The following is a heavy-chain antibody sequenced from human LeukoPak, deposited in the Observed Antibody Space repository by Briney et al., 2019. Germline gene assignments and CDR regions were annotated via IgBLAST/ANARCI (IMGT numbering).Heavy chain of an antibody. J-gene: IGHJ3*02. CDR2: IWYDGSNK. Sequence: GGSLRLSCAASGFTFSSYGMHWVRQAPGEGLEWVAVIWYDGSNKYYADSVKGRFTISRDNSKNTLYLQMNSLRAEDTAVYYCARDSGERAVATDAFDIWGQGTMVTVSS. CDR3: ARDSGERAVATDAFDI. V-gene: IGHV3-33*01. CDR1: GFTFSSYG. D-gene: IGHD6-19*01.